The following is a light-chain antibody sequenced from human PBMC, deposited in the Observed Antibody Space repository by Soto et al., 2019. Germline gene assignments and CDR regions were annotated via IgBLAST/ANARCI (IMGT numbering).Light chain of an antibody. CDR1: SSDVGAYKY. CDR3: SSYTTNSIPV. J-gene: IGLJ3*02. CDR2: EVS. V-gene: IGLV2-14*01. Sequence: QSALTQPASVSGSPGQSITISCTGTSSDVGAYKYVSWYQQHPGKAPKLMIYEVSNRPSGVSNRFSGSKSGNTASLTISGPQAEDDADYYCSSYTTNSIPVLGGGTKLTVL.